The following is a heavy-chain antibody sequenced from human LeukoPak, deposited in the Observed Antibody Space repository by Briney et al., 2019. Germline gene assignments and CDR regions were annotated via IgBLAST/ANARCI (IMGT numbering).Heavy chain of an antibody. D-gene: IGHD2-2*01. Sequence: SETLSLTCAVYGGSFSGYYWSWIRQPPGKGLEWIGEINHSGSTNYNPSLKSRVTISVDTSKNQFSLKLSSVTAADTAVYYCVRSDIVVVPAAITRKHFDYWGQGTLVTVSS. CDR3: VRSDIVVVPAAITRKHFDY. CDR1: GGSFSGYY. J-gene: IGHJ4*02. CDR2: INHSGST. V-gene: IGHV4-34*01.